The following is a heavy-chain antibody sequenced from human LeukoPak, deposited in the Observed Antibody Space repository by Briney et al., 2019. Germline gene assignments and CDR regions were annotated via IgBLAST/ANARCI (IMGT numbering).Heavy chain of an antibody. J-gene: IGHJ6*02. V-gene: IGHV3-48*03. CDR2: ISSSGTTT. Sequence: GGSLRLSCAASGLIFSNYEMNWVRQAPGKGLKWVSYISSSGTTTYYADSVKGRFTISRDNAKNSPYLQMNSLRAEDTAVYFCARLKVTTEYYYNMDVWGQGTTVTVSS. CDR1: GLIFSNYE. CDR3: ARLKVTTEYYYNMDV. D-gene: IGHD1-14*01.